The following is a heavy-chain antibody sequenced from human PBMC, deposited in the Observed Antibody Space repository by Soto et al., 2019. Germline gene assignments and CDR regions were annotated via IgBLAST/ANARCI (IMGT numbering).Heavy chain of an antibody. V-gene: IGHV3-23*01. CDR3: AKDVFRNFDWFY. J-gene: IGHJ4*02. Sequence: GGSLRLSCAASGFTFSNYAMSWVRQAPGKGLEWVSSIMSGIGANTYYADSVQGRFTISRDNSKNTLYLRMNSLRAEDTAVYYCAKDVFRNFDWFYWGQGTLVTVSS. CDR2: IMSGIGANT. D-gene: IGHD3-9*01. CDR1: GFTFSNYA.